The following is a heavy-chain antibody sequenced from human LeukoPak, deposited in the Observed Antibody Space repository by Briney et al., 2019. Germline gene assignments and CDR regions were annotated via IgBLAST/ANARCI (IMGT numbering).Heavy chain of an antibody. CDR2: ISSSSSTI. Sequence: QSGGSLRLSCAASGFTFSSYSMNWVRQAPGKGLEWVSYISSSSSTIYYADSVKGRFTISRDNAKNSLYLQMNSLRAEDTAVYYCARDSTGDYYYYMDVWGKGTTVTVS. D-gene: IGHD7-27*01. J-gene: IGHJ6*03. CDR1: GFTFSSYS. CDR3: ARDSTGDYYYYMDV. V-gene: IGHV3-48*01.